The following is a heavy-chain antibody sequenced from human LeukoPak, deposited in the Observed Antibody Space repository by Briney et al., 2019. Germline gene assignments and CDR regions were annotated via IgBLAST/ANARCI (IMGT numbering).Heavy chain of an antibody. Sequence: SETLSLTCAVYGGSFSGYYWSWIRQPPGKGLEWIGEINHSRSTNYNPSLKSRVTISVDTSKNQFSLKLSSVTAADTAVYYCARGSSGSYRPYYYYYGMDVWGQGTTVTVSS. J-gene: IGHJ6*02. D-gene: IGHD3-22*01. CDR1: GGSFSGYY. CDR3: ARGSSGSYRPYYYYYGMDV. V-gene: IGHV4-34*01. CDR2: INHSRST.